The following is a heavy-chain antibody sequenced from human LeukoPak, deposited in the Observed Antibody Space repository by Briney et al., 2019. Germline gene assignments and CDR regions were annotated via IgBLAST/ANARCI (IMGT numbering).Heavy chain of an antibody. D-gene: IGHD5-12*01. CDR1: GFISSSYE. J-gene: IGHJ4*02. CDR3: ARDSIYSGYDLDY. V-gene: IGHV3-48*03. Sequence: GGSLRLSCAASGFISSSYEMNWVRQAPGQGLEWVSYISSSGSTIYYADSVKGRFTISRDNAKNSLYLQMNSLRAEDTAVYYCARDSIYSGYDLDYWGQGTLVTVSS. CDR2: ISSSGSTI.